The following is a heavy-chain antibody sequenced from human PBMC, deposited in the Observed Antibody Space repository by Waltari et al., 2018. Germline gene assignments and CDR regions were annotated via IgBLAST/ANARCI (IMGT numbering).Heavy chain of an antibody. CDR3: ATHSGDCSSTSCYTFDY. CDR2: FDPEDGET. V-gene: IGHV1-24*01. D-gene: IGHD2-2*02. Sequence: QVQLVQSGAEVKKPGASVKVSCKVSGYTLTELSMHWVRQAPGKGLEWMGGFDPEDGETSYEQKFQGRVTMTEDTSTDTAYMELSSLRSEDTAVYYCATHSGDCSSTSCYTFDYWGQGTLVTVSS. J-gene: IGHJ4*02. CDR1: GYTLTELS.